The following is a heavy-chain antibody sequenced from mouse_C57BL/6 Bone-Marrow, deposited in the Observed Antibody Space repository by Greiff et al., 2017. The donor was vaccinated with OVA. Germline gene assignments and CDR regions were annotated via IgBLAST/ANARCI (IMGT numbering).Heavy chain of an antibody. J-gene: IGHJ2*01. CDR2: IHPNSGST. V-gene: IGHV1-64*01. CDR1: GYTFTSYW. CDR3: ARSNYGGFAY. D-gene: IGHD1-1*01. Sequence: QVQLQQPGAELVKHGASVKLSCKASGYTFTSYWMHWVKQRPGQGLEWIGMIHPNSGSTNYNEKFKSKATLTVDKSSSTAYMQLSSLTSEDSAVYYCARSNYGGFAYWGQGTTLTVSS.